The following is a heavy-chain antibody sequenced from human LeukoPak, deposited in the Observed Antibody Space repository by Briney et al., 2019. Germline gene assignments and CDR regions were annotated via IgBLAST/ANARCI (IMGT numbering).Heavy chain of an antibody. CDR3: AEGFVDIVANNWFDP. CDR2: ISWNSGSI. D-gene: IGHD5-12*01. V-gene: IGHV3-9*01. J-gene: IGHJ5*02. CDR1: GFTFSSYW. Sequence: GGSLRLSCAASGFTFSSYWMHWVRQAPGKGLEWVSGISWNSGSIGYADSVKGRFTISRDNAKNSLYLQMNSLRAEDTALYYCAEGFVDIVANNWFDPWGQGTLVTVSS.